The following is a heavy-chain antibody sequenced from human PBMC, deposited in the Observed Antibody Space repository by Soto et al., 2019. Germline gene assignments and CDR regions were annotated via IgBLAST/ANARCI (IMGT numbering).Heavy chain of an antibody. J-gene: IGHJ6*03. CDR2: INSDGSST. V-gene: IGHV3-74*01. Sequence: EVQLVESGGGLVQPGGSLRLSCAASGFTFSNYWMHWVRQAPGKGLEWVSRINSDGSSTGYADSVKGRFTISRDNAKNMLYLQMNSLRAEDTAVYYCAGRNCMDVWGKGTTVTVS. CDR3: AGRNCMDV. CDR1: GFTFSNYW.